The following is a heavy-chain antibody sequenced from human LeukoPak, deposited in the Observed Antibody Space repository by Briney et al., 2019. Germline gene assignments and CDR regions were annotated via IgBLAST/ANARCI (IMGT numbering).Heavy chain of an antibody. V-gene: IGHV1-2*02. CDR1: GYTFTGYY. Sequence: ASVKVSCKASGYTFTGYYVHWVRQAPGQGLEWMGWINPNTGGTNYAQKFQGRVTMTKDASTNAAYMELNKLTSDDTAVYYCGRGNKSFDPWGQGTLVTVSS. CDR2: INPNTGGT. J-gene: IGHJ5*02. CDR3: GRGNKSFDP.